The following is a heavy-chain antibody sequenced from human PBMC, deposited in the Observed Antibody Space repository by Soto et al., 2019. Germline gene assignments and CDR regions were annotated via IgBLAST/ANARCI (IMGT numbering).Heavy chain of an antibody. Sequence: VQLVQAGAEVKKPGSSVKVSCKASGGTFSSSAISWVRQAPGQGLEWMGGINPIFGTADYAQKFQDRDTITADYSTSTAYMELSSLRSDDTAVYYCASHYDTGGYYYRGLNYWGEGTLVNVSS. D-gene: IGHD3-22*01. CDR3: ASHYDTGGYYYRGLNY. J-gene: IGHJ4*02. CDR1: GGTFSSSA. V-gene: IGHV1-69*12. CDR2: INPIFGTA.